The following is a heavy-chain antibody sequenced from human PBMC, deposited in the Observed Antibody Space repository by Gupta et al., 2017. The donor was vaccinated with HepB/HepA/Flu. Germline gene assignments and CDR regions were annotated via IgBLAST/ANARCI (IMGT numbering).Heavy chain of an antibody. CDR3: ARYIGNIGFDP. V-gene: IGHV1-8*01. D-gene: IGHD3-16*02. J-gene: IGHJ5*02. CDR2: IRADTGAT. Sequence: QVQLVQSGAEAKKPGASVTVSCRTSGDPFSNFDVNWVRQAPGQGPEWMGWIRADTGATGLAQKFWGRVSLTADASVNTRYMELRSLTSEDTAVYYCARYIGNIGFDPGGQGTLVTVSS. CDR1: GDPFSNFD.